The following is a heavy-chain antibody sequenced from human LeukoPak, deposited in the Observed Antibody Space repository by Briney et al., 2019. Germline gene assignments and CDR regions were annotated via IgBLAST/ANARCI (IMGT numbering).Heavy chain of an antibody. CDR1: GYTFTGYY. V-gene: IGHV1-2*02. CDR3: ARGPPVEGYCSGGSCKDAFDI. Sequence: ASVKVSCKASGYTFTGYYMHWVRQAPGQGIEWMGWINPNSGGTNYAQKFQGRVTMTRDTSISTAYIELSRLRSDDTAVYYCARGPPVEGYCSGGSCKDAFDIWGEGTMVTVSS. J-gene: IGHJ3*02. CDR2: INPNSGGT. D-gene: IGHD2-15*01.